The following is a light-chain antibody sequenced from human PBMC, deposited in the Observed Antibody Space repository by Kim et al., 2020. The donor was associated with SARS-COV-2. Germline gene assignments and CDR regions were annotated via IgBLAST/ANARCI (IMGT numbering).Light chain of an antibody. CDR2: GAS. J-gene: IGKJ4*01. V-gene: IGKV3-15*01. CDR1: QSVSSD. Sequence: SPGERATLSCTASQSVSSDLAWYQQKPGQAPRLLIYGASTRATGIPARFSGSGSGTEFTLTINSLQSEDFAVYYCQQYNNWPPGTFGGGTKVEIK. CDR3: QQYNNWPPGT.